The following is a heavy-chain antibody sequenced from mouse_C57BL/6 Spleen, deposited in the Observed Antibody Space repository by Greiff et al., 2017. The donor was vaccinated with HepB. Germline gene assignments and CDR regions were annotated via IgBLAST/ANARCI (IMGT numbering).Heavy chain of an antibody. CDR3: ARNYYGSSYDWYFDV. CDR1: GFNIKDYY. V-gene: IGHV14-2*01. CDR2: IDPEDGET. Sequence: VQLKESGAELVKPGASVKLSCTASGFNIKDYYMHWVKQRTEQGLERIGRIDPEDGETKYAPKFQGKATITADTSSNTAYLQLSSLTSEDTAVYYCARNYYGSSYDWYFDVWGTGTTVTVSS. J-gene: IGHJ1*03. D-gene: IGHD1-1*01.